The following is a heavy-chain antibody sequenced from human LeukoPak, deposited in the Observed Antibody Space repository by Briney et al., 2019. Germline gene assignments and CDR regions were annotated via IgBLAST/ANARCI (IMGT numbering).Heavy chain of an antibody. CDR3: ARPFTIFGVIIMYDAFDI. CDR2: INPNSGGT. V-gene: IGHV1-2*02. Sequence: ASVKVSCKASGYTFTGYYMHWVRQAPGQGREWMGWINPNSGGTNYAQKFQGRVTMTRDTSISTAYMELSRLRSDDTAVYYCARPFTIFGVIIMYDAFDIWGQGTMVTVSS. J-gene: IGHJ3*02. CDR1: GYTFTGYY. D-gene: IGHD3-3*01.